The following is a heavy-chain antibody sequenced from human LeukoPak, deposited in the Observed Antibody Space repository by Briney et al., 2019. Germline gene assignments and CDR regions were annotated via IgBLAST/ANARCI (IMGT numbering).Heavy chain of an antibody. CDR2: ISSSSSYI. J-gene: IGHJ6*03. CDR3: ARDSTNYYYYMDV. Sequence: GGSLRLSCAASGFTFSSYSMNWVRQAPGKGLEWVSSISSSSSYIYYADSVKGRFTISGDNAKNSLYLQMNSLRAEDTAVYYCARDSTNYYYYMDVWGKGTTVTVSS. V-gene: IGHV3-21*01. D-gene: IGHD2-2*01. CDR1: GFTFSSYS.